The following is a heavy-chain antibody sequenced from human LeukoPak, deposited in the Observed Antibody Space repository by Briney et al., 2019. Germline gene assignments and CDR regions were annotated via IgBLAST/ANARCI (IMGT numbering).Heavy chain of an antibody. Sequence: PLQTLCLTCTLSLGSLIIGGYYCGSVRQHAGTCLGWLGYIYYSGGTYYNPYVKSRVTISVGTSKTQFSPKLSSMTAADTAVYYCARGVCSSTRCSKEDHNGNWFDTGGQGTLVPSPQ. CDR2: IYYSGGT. CDR1: LGSLIIGGYY. V-gene: IGHV4-31*03. CDR3: ARGVCSSTRCSKEDHNGNWFDT. D-gene: IGHD2-2*01. J-gene: IGHJ5*02.